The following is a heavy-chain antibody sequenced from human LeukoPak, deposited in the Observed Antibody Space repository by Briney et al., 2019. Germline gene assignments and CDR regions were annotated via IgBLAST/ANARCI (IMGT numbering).Heavy chain of an antibody. J-gene: IGHJ4*02. CDR3: AKGTRYYYDSSGYTPEYFDY. D-gene: IGHD3-22*01. CDR1: GFTFSSYG. Sequence: GGSLRLSCAASGFTFSSYGMHSVRQAPGKELEWVAVISYDGSNKYYADSVKGRFTISRDNSKNTLYLQMNSLRAEDTAVYYCAKGTRYYYDSSGYTPEYFDYWGQGTLVTVSS. V-gene: IGHV3-30*18. CDR2: ISYDGSNK.